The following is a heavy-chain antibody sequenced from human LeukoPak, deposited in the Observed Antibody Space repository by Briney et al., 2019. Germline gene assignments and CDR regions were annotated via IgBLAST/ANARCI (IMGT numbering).Heavy chain of an antibody. CDR3: AKPAYDFWSGHIQGFDY. J-gene: IGHJ4*02. CDR1: GFTFSSYV. V-gene: IGHV3-23*01. Sequence: PGGSLRLSCAASGFTFSSYVMSWVRQAPGKGLEWVSAISGSGGSTYYADSVKGRFTISRDNSKNTLYLKMNSLRAEDTAVYYCAKPAYDFWSGHIQGFDYWGQGTLVTVSS. CDR2: ISGSGGST. D-gene: IGHD3-3*01.